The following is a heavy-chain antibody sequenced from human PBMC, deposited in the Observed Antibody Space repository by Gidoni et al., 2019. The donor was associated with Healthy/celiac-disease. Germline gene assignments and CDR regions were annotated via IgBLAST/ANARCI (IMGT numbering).Heavy chain of an antibody. D-gene: IGHD3-22*01. Sequence: EVQLVESGGGLVQPGGSLRLSCAASGFTFSSYWMHWVRQAPGKGLVWVSRINSDGSSTSYADSVKGRFTISRDNAKNTLYLQMNSLRAEDTAVYYCARGRYYYDSSGYSKDDAFDIWGQGTMVTVSS. CDR2: INSDGSST. J-gene: IGHJ3*02. V-gene: IGHV3-74*01. CDR3: ARGRYYYDSSGYSKDDAFDI. CDR1: GFTFSSYW.